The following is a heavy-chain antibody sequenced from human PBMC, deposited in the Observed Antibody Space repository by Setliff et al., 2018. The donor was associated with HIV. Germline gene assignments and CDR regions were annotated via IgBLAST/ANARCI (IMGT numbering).Heavy chain of an antibody. J-gene: IGHJ2*01. D-gene: IGHD2-15*01. CDR1: GGPISGSDYY. CDR2: IYYSGTA. V-gene: IGHV4-39*01. Sequence: TLSLTCTVSGGPISGSDYYWGWIRQPPGKGLEWIGSIYYSGTAYYNPSLKSRVTISVDTSKNQFSLKLSSVTAADTAVYYCARPSTGGSYNYWYFDLWGRGTLVTVSS. CDR3: ARPSTGGSYNYWYFDL.